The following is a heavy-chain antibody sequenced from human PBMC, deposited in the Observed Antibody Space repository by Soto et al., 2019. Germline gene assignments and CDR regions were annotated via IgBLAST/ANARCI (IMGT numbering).Heavy chain of an antibody. D-gene: IGHD6-19*01. CDR1: GFTSSSYA. V-gene: IGHV3-30-3*01. CDR2: ISYDGSNK. Sequence: QVQLVESGGGVVQPGRSLRLSCAASGFTSSSYAMHWVRQAPGKGLEWVAVISYDGSNKYYADSVKGRFTISRDNSKNTLYLQMNSLRAEDTAVYYCAREMAIAVAGATRHYYYYYYGMDVWGQGTTVTVSS. J-gene: IGHJ6*02. CDR3: AREMAIAVAGATRHYYYYYYGMDV.